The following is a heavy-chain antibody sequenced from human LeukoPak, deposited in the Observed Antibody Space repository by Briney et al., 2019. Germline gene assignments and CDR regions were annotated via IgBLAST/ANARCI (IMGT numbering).Heavy chain of an antibody. CDR2: FDPEDGEA. CDR3: VTGGGLRVEGGMDV. J-gene: IGHJ6*02. Sequence: ASVKVSCKISESKITELCMHWVRQAPGKGLEWMGGFDPEDGEALYAQQFQGRVTMTEDTSTDTGYMELSSLTSQDTAVYYCVTGGGLRVEGGMDVWGHGTTVTVSS. V-gene: IGHV1-24*01. CDR1: ESKITELC. D-gene: IGHD2-15*01.